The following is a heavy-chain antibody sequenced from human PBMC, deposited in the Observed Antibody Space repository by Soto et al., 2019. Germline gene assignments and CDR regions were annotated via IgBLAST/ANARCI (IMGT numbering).Heavy chain of an antibody. Sequence: ASVKVSCKTSGYTITRYDSNWVRQATGQGLEWMGWMNPNSGNTGYAQKFQGRVTMTRNTSISTAYMELSSLRSEDTAVYYCARGRRAPFDPWGQGPRVTVSS. V-gene: IGHV1-8*01. J-gene: IGHJ5*02. CDR1: GYTITRYD. CDR2: MNPNSGNT. CDR3: ARGRRAPFDP.